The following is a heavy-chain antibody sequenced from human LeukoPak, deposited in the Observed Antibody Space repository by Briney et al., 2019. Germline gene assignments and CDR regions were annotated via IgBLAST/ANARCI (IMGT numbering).Heavy chain of an antibody. J-gene: IGHJ5*02. CDR3: ARTGRGVSFDP. Sequence: PSETLSLTCAVYGGSFSGYYWSWIRQPPGKGLEWIGVINHSGSTNYNPSLKSRVTISVDTSKNQFSLKLSSVTAADTAVYYCARTGRGVSFDPWGQGTLVTVSS. CDR2: INHSGST. CDR1: GGSFSGYY. D-gene: IGHD1-1*01. V-gene: IGHV4-34*01.